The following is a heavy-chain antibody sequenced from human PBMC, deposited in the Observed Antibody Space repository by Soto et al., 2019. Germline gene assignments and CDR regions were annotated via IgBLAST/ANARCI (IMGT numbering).Heavy chain of an antibody. V-gene: IGHV4-31*03. CDR3: AGWVEVSPDYFDS. Sequence: TLSLTCTVSGAYMRNDYYYWSWVRQKPGKDLEWIGHMHHSGRTHYNPSLKSRVAVSVDTSKNQFSLYLTSVPAADPAVSSCAGWVEVSPDYFDSWGQ. CDR1: GAYMRNDYYY. CDR2: MHHSGRT. J-gene: IGHJ4*02.